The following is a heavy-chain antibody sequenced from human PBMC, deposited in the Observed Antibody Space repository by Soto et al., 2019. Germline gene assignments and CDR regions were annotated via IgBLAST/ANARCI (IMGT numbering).Heavy chain of an antibody. J-gene: IGHJ5*02. CDR3: ARLGAYYQSLDP. Sequence: PSVTLSITCAVSSGSIDNVYRWSRVRQSPGKGLEWIGETSHDGVTNYNPSLEGRVTISIDKSKNQFYLDLNSVTAADTAVYYCARLGAYYQSLDPWGPGTLVTVSS. D-gene: IGHD3-22*01. CDR2: TSHDGVT. CDR1: SGSIDNVYR. V-gene: IGHV4-4*02.